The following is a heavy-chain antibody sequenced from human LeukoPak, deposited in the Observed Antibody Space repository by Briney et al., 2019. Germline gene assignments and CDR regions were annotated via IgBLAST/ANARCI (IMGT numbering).Heavy chain of an antibody. CDR3: ATQFDYDRSAYYLRAFDV. V-gene: IGHV1-24*01. J-gene: IGHJ3*01. Sequence: GASVKVSCKASGYTLTELSMHWVRQAPGKGLEWMGSFDPKEGERVNADKLQGRVTMTEDTSTDTAYMELSSLRSEDTAVYYCATQFDYDRSAYYLRAFDVWGQGTVVTVSS. CDR2: FDPKEGER. D-gene: IGHD3-22*01. CDR1: GYTLTELS.